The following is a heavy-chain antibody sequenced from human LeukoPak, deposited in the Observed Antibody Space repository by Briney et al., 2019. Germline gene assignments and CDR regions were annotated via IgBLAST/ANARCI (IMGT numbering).Heavy chain of an antibody. CDR1: GDSITGYY. J-gene: IGHJ4*02. D-gene: IGHD6-19*01. CDR2: IHYSGST. Sequence: SETLSLTCTVSGDSITGYYWSWIRQPPGKGLEWIGYIHYSGSTNYNPSLNSRVTISVDTSKNQFSLKLSSVTAADTAVYYCARESAVALPIRRHFDYWGQGTLVTVSS. V-gene: IGHV4-59*01. CDR3: ARESAVALPIRRHFDY.